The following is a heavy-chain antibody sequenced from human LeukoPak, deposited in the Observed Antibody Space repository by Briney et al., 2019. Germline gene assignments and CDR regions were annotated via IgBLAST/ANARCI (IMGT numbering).Heavy chain of an antibody. Sequence: SSVKVSCKASGYTFTSYDINRVRQATGQGLEWMGGMNPNSGNTGNAQKFQGRVTITRNTSISTAYMELSSLRSEDTAVYYCASGHYDFWSGYFFYWGQGTLVTVSS. CDR1: GYTFTSYD. CDR2: MNPNSGNT. D-gene: IGHD3-3*01. V-gene: IGHV1-8*03. J-gene: IGHJ4*02. CDR3: ASGHYDFWSGYFFY.